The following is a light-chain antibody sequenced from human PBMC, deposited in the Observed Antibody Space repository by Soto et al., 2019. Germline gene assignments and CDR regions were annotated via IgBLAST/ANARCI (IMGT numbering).Light chain of an antibody. CDR2: GNI. J-gene: IGLJ1*01. CDR1: SSNIGAGYD. Sequence: QSVMTQPPSVSAAPGQKVTISCTGSSSNIGAGYDVHWYQQRPGTAPKLLIFGNINRPSGVPDRFSGSKSGTSASLTITGLQAEDEGDYYCQSYDSTLSDRYVFGTGTKVTVL. V-gene: IGLV1-40*01. CDR3: QSYDSTLSDRYV.